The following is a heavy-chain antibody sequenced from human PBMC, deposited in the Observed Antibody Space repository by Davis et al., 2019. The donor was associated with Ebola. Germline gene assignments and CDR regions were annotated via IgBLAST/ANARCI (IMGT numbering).Heavy chain of an antibody. Sequence: MPSETLSLTCTVSGGSTSSSTYYWGWIRQPPGKGPEWIGNIYYSGTTYYNSSLKSRVTISADTSKNQFSLKLSSVSAADTAVYYCARRRLSFEAIDYWGQGTLVTVSS. J-gene: IGHJ4*02. CDR2: IYYSGTT. V-gene: IGHV4-39*01. CDR3: ARRRLSFEAIDY. CDR1: GGSTSSSTYY. D-gene: IGHD1-26*01.